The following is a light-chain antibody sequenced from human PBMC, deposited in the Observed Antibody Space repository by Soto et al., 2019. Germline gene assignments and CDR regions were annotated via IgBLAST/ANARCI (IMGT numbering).Light chain of an antibody. J-gene: IGKJ1*01. CDR3: RREQKDSLS. Sequence: IQVTQSPSSLAASVVAMVTITFRASQGIRNDLGWYQQKPGRAPKLLIYAASSSQSGVPSRFSGSGSGTDFSLTISSLQPEDFATYDWRREQKDSLSFGQETKVDIK. CDR1: QGIRND. V-gene: IGKV1-6*01. CDR2: AAS.